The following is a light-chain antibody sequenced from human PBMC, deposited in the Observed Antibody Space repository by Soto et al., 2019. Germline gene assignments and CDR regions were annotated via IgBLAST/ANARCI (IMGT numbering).Light chain of an antibody. CDR2: DTS. CDR1: QGIGNT. J-gene: IGKJ4*02. V-gene: IGKV3-15*01. CDR3: QPYNNWPLT. Sequence: VMTQSPATLSVSPGEGVTLSCTASQGIGNTLTWYQHKPGQTPRLPIYDTSTRSTCVPARFRGSRCGPEFTLTIYILQSEDFAIYYCQPYNNWPLTFGGGTKVDIK.